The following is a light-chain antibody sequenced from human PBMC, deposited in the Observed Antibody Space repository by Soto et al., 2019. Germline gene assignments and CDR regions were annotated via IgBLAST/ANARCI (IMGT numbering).Light chain of an antibody. CDR3: QQYGSSSWT. J-gene: IGKJ1*01. CDR2: DAS. Sequence: EIVLTQSPGTLSLSPGERATLSCRASQSVSSSYLAWYQQKPGLAPRLLIYDASYRANGIPDRFSGSGSGTDFTLTISRLEPEDFVVYYCQQYGSSSWTFGQGTKVDI. CDR1: QSVSSSY. V-gene: IGKV3D-20*01.